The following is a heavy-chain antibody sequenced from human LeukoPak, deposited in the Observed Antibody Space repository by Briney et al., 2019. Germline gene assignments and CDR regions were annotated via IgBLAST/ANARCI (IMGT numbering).Heavy chain of an antibody. CDR1: GYSFTNSW. CDR2: IYPGDSDT. CDR3: ARLQSYYFNY. J-gene: IGHJ4*02. D-gene: IGHD4-11*01. Sequence: GESLKISCKGFGYSFTNSWIGWVRQMPGKGLEWMGNIYPGDSDTRYSPSFQGQATISADKSISTAYLQWSGLKASDTAMYYCARLQSYYFNYWGQGTLVTVSS. V-gene: IGHV5-51*01.